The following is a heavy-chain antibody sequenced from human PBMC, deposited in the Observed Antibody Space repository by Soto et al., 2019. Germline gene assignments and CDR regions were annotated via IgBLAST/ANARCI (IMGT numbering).Heavy chain of an antibody. CDR2: IDYNGVT. CDR1: GGSIYRSGYY. J-gene: IGHJ4*02. CDR3: GKVLVGATGHTDSDS. D-gene: IGHD2-15*01. V-gene: IGHV4-39*01. Sequence: SSETLSLTCTVSGGSIYRSGYYWGWIRQPPGRGLEWIGNIDYNGVTYSNPSLKSRVTISRDTSKNQFSLKLTSVTAADTALYYCGKVLVGATGHTDSDSWGPGTLVTVSS.